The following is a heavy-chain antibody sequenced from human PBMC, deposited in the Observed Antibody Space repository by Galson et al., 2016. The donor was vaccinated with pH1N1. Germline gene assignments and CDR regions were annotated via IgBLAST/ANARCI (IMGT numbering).Heavy chain of an antibody. CDR1: GGSLSGYS. CDR3: ARVEVFSNRRRVWFDP. J-gene: IGHJ5*02. CDR2: IHHSGRT. D-gene: IGHD4-11*01. V-gene: IGHV4-34*01. Sequence: SETLSLTCGVLGGSLSGYSWIWIRQPTGKGLEWIGEIHHSGRTIYNPSLKSRVDVSADTSKNHFSLDLSSVTAADTAIYYCARVEVFSNRRRVWFDPWGQGTLVTVSS.